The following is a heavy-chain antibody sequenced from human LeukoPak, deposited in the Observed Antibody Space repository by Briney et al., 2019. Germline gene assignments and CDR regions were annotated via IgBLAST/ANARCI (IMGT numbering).Heavy chain of an antibody. Sequence: GSLRPSCAASGFTFSSYSMNWVRQAPGKGLEWVSYISSSSSTIYYAASVKGRFTISRDNAKNSLYLQMNSLSAEDTAVYYCARDPYYYDSSGYRLITYFDYWGQGTLVTVSS. V-gene: IGHV3-48*01. CDR3: ARDPYYYDSSGYRLITYFDY. D-gene: IGHD3-22*01. CDR1: GFTFSSYS. CDR2: ISSSSSTI. J-gene: IGHJ4*02.